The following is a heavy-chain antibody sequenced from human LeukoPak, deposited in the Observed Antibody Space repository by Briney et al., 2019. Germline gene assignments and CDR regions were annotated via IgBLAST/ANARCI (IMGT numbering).Heavy chain of an antibody. CDR3: ARDRRYSYGYERESFDY. J-gene: IGHJ4*02. V-gene: IGHV1-2*02. Sequence: ASVKVSCKASGYTFTGYYMHWVRQAPGQGLEWMGWINPNSGGTNYAQKFQGRVAMTRDTSISTAYMELSRLRSGDTAVYYCARDRRYSYGYERESFDYWGQGTLVTVSS. CDR1: GYTFTGYY. CDR2: INPNSGGT. D-gene: IGHD5-18*01.